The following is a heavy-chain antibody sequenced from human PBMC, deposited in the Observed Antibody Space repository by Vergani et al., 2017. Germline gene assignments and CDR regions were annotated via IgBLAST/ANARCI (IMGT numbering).Heavy chain of an antibody. CDR1: GYTFTGYY. J-gene: IGHJ4*02. CDR3: ARRESRDDIQIYYFDY. Sequence: QVQLVQSGAEVKKPGASVKVSCKASGYTFTGYYMHWVRQAPGQGLEWMGWINPNSGGTNYAQKFQGRVTMTRDTSINTAYVALSRLRSDDTAVYYCARRESRDDIQIYYFDYWGQGTLVTVSS. V-gene: IGHV1-2*02. CDR2: INPNSGGT. D-gene: IGHD5-18*01.